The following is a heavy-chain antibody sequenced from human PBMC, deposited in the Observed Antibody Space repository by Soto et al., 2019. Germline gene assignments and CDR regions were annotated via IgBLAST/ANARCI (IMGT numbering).Heavy chain of an antibody. CDR1: GFIFGSYG. J-gene: IGHJ4*02. D-gene: IGHD2-21*02. V-gene: IGHV3-30*03. Sequence: QVQLVESGGGVVQPGRSLRLSCTASGFIFGSYGMHWVRQAPGKGLEWVALISYDGTNKCYPDSVKGRFTNSRDNPKNTLYLQMNSLRAEDTAVYYCARIARDFCGGDCSSENWGQGPLVTVSS. CDR2: ISYDGTNK. CDR3: ARIARDFCGGDCSSEN.